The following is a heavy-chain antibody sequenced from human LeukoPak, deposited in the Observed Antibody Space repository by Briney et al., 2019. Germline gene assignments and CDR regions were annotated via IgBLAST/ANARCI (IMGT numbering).Heavy chain of an antibody. V-gene: IGHV1-69*13. CDR1: GYTFSSYG. CDR2: TIPIFGTA. CDR3: ARVFEGYCSGGSCYFFDY. Sequence: SVKVSCKASGYTFSSYGFNWVRQAPGQGLEWMGGTIPIFGTANYAQKFQGRVTITADESTSTAYMELSSLRSEDTAVYYCARVFEGYCSGGSCYFFDYWGQGTLVTVSS. J-gene: IGHJ4*02. D-gene: IGHD2-15*01.